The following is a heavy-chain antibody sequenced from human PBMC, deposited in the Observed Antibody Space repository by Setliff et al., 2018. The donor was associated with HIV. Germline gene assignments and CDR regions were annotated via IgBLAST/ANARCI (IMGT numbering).Heavy chain of an antibody. CDR3: ARVETSYGFWSGYHFSYMDV. V-gene: IGHV4-34*01. CDR2: INHSGST. D-gene: IGHD3-3*01. CDR1: GGSLSDYY. J-gene: IGHJ6*03. Sequence: ASETLSLTCAVYGGSLSDYYWSWIRQPPGKGLEWIGQINHSGSTIYNPSLKSRVTILVDTSKNHFSLKLTSVTAADTAVYYCARVETSYGFWSGYHFSYMDVWSEGTTVTVSS.